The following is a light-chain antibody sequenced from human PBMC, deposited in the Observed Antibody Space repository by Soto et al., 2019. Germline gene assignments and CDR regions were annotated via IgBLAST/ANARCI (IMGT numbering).Light chain of an antibody. J-gene: IGKJ2*01. CDR1: QSISSY. V-gene: IGKV1-39*01. Sequence: DIQMTQSPSSLSASVGDRVTITCRASQSISSYLNWYQQKPGKAPKLLMYAASSLQSGVPSRFSGSGSGTAFTLTISSLQPEDFATYYCQQSYSTPLNTFGQGTKLEIK. CDR3: QQSYSTPLNT. CDR2: AAS.